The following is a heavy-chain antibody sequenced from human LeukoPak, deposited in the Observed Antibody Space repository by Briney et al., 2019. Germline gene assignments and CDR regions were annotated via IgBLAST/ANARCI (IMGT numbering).Heavy chain of an antibody. CDR3: AKEVLDYEIPYWYFDL. J-gene: IGHJ2*01. Sequence: GSLRLSCAASGFTFSTYTMSWVRQAPGKGLEWVSAMSGSHDYIYYTDSVKGRFTISRDNSKNTLYLQMSSLRAEDTAVYHCAKEVLDYEIPYWYFDLWGRGTQVTVSS. V-gene: IGHV3-23*01. CDR1: GFTFSTYT. D-gene: IGHD4-17*01. CDR2: MSGSHDYI.